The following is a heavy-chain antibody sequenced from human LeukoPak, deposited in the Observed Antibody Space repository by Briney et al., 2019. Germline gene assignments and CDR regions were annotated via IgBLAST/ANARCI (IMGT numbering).Heavy chain of an antibody. CDR3: AKDRGAVADYFDY. Sequence: GGSLRLSCAASGFTFSTFGMHWVRQAPGKGLEWAAVISYDGSNKYYADSVKGRFTISRDNSKNTLYLQMNSLRAEDTAVYYCAKDRGAVADYFDYWGQGTLVTVSS. J-gene: IGHJ4*02. V-gene: IGHV3-30*18. CDR2: ISYDGSNK. D-gene: IGHD6-19*01. CDR1: GFTFSTFG.